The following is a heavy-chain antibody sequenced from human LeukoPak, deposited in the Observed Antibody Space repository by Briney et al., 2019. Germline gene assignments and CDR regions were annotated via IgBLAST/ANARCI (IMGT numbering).Heavy chain of an antibody. CDR3: ARGGYSYGYSGDFDY. CDR2: IYYSGIT. Sequence: SETLSLTCTVSGDSISSSSYYWGWIRQPPGKGLEWIGSIYYSGITYYNPSLKSRVTISVDTSKNQFSLKLSSVTAADTAVYYCARGGYSYGYSGDFDYWGQGTLVPVSS. J-gene: IGHJ4*02. CDR1: GDSISSSSYY. D-gene: IGHD5-18*01. V-gene: IGHV4-39*07.